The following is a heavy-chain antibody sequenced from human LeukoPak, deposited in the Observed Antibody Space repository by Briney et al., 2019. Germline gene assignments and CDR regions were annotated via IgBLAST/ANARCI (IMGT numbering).Heavy chain of an antibody. D-gene: IGHD6-19*01. CDR2: ISSSSSYI. CDR3: ARGYYSGYSSGGY. J-gene: IGHJ4*02. Sequence: GGSLRLSCAASGFTFSSYSMNWVRQAPGKGLEWVSSISSSSSYIYYADSVKGRFAISRDNAKNSLYLQMNSLRAEDTAVYYCARGYYSGYSSGGYWGQGTLVTVSS. CDR1: GFTFSSYS. V-gene: IGHV3-21*01.